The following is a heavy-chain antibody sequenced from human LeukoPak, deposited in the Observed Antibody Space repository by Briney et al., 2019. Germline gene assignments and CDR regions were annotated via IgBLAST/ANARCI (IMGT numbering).Heavy chain of an antibody. Sequence: PGGSLRLSCAASGFTLSSFGMVWVRQAPGKGLEWVTLMWYDGRNKYYADSVKGRFTISRDNSKNTVYLQMNSLRGEDTAVYYCARVGDMGAFDIWGQGTRVTVSS. V-gene: IGHV3-33*01. CDR2: MWYDGRNK. D-gene: IGHD3-16*01. CDR3: ARVGDMGAFDI. CDR1: GFTLSSFG. J-gene: IGHJ3*02.